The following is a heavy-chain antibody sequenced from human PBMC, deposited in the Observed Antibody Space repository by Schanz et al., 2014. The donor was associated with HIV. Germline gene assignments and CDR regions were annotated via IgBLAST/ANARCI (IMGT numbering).Heavy chain of an antibody. CDR1: GYTFTAYY. V-gene: IGHV1-8*02. Sequence: QVQLVQSGAEVKKPGASVKVSCKASGYTFTAYYIHWVRQAPGQGLEWMGWINPNSGNTGYAQKFQGRVTMTRNTSISTAYMELSSLRSEDTAVYYCASLVGATGLELDYWGQGTLVTVSS. CDR2: INPNSGNT. J-gene: IGHJ4*02. CDR3: ASLVGATGLELDY. D-gene: IGHD1-26*01.